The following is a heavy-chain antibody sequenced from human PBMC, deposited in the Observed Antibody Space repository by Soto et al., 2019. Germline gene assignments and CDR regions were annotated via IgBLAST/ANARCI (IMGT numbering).Heavy chain of an antibody. V-gene: IGHV3-30*18. CDR3: AKGLLAIVGTTLPRDAFNI. D-gene: IGHD1-26*01. J-gene: IGHJ3*02. CDR1: GFIFTTNV. Sequence: GRSLRLCCAASGFIFTTNVMHWVRQAPGKGLEWVAVISHDGSYKYYGDAVKGRFTISRDTSKNAVYQEMNSLRPEDTAVYYCAKGLLAIVGTTLPRDAFNIWGQGTMVTVSS. CDR2: ISHDGSYK.